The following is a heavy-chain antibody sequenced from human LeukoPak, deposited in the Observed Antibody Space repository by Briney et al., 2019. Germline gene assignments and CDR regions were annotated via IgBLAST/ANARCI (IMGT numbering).Heavy chain of an antibody. CDR3: ARDRGFSGWFGEQDLDY. CDR2: ISSSSSYI. V-gene: IGHV3-21*01. Sequence: GSLRLSCAASGFTFSSYSMNWVRQAPGKGLEWVSSISSSSSYIYYADSVKGRFTISRDNAKNSLYLQMNSLRAEDTAVYYCARDRGFSGWFGEQDLDYWGQGTLVTVSS. D-gene: IGHD3-10*01. CDR1: GFTFSSYS. J-gene: IGHJ4*02.